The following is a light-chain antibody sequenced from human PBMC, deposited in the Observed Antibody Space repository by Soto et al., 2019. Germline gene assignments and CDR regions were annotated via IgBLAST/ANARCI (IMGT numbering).Light chain of an antibody. Sequence: QSVLTQPASVSGSPGQSITISCTGTISDVGGYNFVSWYQQYPGKAPKLMICDVSNRPSGVSNRFSGSKSGTSASLAISGLRSEDEADYYCAAWDDSLSGHYVFGTGTKVTVL. CDR3: AAWDDSLSGHYV. CDR2: DVS. CDR1: ISDVGGYNF. J-gene: IGLJ1*01. V-gene: IGLV2-14*03.